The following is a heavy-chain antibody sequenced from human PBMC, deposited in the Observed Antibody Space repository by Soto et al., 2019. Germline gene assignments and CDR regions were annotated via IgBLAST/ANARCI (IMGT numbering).Heavy chain of an antibody. J-gene: IGHJ4*02. CDR3: ARGFIDYGESGGFDQ. D-gene: IGHD4-17*01. V-gene: IGHV3-33*01. Sequence: QVQLVESGGGVVQPGTSLRLSCATSGFTFSRYAMHWVRQAPGKGLEWVAILWSDGSNVHYGDSVKGRFTISRDNSKNTLYLQMNDFRVEDPAVYSCARGFIDYGESGGFDQWGQGTLVTVSS. CDR1: GFTFSRYA. CDR2: LWSDGSNV.